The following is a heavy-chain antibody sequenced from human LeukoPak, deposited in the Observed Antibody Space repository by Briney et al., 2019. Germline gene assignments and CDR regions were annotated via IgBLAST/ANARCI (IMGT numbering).Heavy chain of an antibody. CDR3: ARAGMLTGYYFRQGWFDP. V-gene: IGHV4-34*01. CDR1: GGSFSGYY. D-gene: IGHD3-9*01. J-gene: IGHJ5*02. CDR2: INHSGST. Sequence: SETLSLTCAVYGGSFSGYYWSWIRQPPGKGLEWIGEINHSGSTNYNPSLKSRVTISVDTSKNKFSLKLSSVTAADTAVYYCARAGMLTGYYFRQGWFDPWGQGTLVTVSS.